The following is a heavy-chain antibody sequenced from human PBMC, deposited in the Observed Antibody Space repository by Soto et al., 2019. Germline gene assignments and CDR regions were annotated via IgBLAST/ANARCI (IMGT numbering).Heavy chain of an antibody. CDR1: GYPFTAYY. V-gene: IGHV1-2*02. J-gene: IGHJ5*02. CDR3: ARVHGGAGVAP. CDR2: ISPNSGDT. Sequence: QVQLVQSGAEVKKPGASVKVSCEASGYPFTAYYIHWMRQAPGQGLEWMGWISPNSGDTKYAQKFQGRVTMIRDTSISDAYMEQTSLRSDDTAVYYCARVHGGAGVAPWGQGTLVTVSS. D-gene: IGHD6-19*01.